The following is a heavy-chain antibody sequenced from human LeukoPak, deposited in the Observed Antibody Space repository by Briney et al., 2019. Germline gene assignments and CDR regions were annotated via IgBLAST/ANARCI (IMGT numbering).Heavy chain of an antibody. CDR2: ISGSGGST. V-gene: IGHV3-23*01. CDR3: ANGGYSYGYPYFDY. D-gene: IGHD5-18*01. CDR1: GFTFSSYA. J-gene: IGHJ4*02. Sequence: TGGSLSLSCAASGFTFSSYAMSWVRQAPGKGLEWVSAISGSGGSTYYADSVKGRFTISRDNSKNTLYLQMNSLRAEDTAVYYCANGGYSYGYPYFDYWGQGTLVTVSS.